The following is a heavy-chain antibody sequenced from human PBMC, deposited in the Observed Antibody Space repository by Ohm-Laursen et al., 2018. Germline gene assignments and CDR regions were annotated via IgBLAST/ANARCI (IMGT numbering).Heavy chain of an antibody. CDR3: VKGRLAGAFDY. V-gene: IGHV3-23*01. CDR1: GFTFSSDT. Sequence: SLRLSCSAFGFTFSSDTMSWVRQAPGKGLEWVSSISNNGAGTYYADSVKGRFTISRDNSKNTLYLQMNSLRAEDTAIYYCVKGRLAGAFDYWGQGTLVTVSP. CDR2: ISNNGAGT. D-gene: IGHD2-15*01. J-gene: IGHJ4*02.